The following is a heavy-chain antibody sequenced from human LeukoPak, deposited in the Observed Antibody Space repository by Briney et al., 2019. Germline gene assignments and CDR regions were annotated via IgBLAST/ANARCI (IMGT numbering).Heavy chain of an antibody. CDR1: GFTFSSYA. CDR3: ARWTWGGYDSSGYYYFDY. D-gene: IGHD3-22*01. Sequence: PGGSLRLSCAASGFTFSSYAMSWVRQAPGKGLEWVSAISGSGGSTYYADSVKGRFTISRDNSKNTLYLQMNSLRAEDTAVYYCARWTWGGYDSSGYYYFDYWGQGTLVTVSS. V-gene: IGHV3-23*01. CDR2: ISGSGGST. J-gene: IGHJ4*02.